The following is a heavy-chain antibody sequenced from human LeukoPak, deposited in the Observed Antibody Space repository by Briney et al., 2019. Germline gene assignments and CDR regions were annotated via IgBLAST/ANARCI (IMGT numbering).Heavy chain of an antibody. V-gene: IGHV5-10-1*01. J-gene: IGHJ6*02. Sequence: SSSSYYWSWIRQPPGKGLEWMGRIDPSDSYTNYSPSFQGHVTISADKSISTAYLQWSSLKASDTAMYYCARQDPRFYYGMDVWGQGTTVTVSS. CDR3: ARQDPRFYYGMDV. CDR1: SSSSYY. CDR2: IDPSDSYT.